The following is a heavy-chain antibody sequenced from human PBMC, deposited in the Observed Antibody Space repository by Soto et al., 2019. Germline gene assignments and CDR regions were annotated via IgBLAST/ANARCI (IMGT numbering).Heavy chain of an antibody. V-gene: IGHV1-18*01. CDR3: ARTGILTGRNWFDP. CDR2: ISAYNGNT. J-gene: IGHJ5*02. D-gene: IGHD3-9*01. Sequence: ASVKVSCKASGYTFTSYGISWVRQAPGQGLEWMGWISAYNGNTNYAQKLQGRVTMTPDTSTSTAYMELRSLRSDDTAVYYCARTGILTGRNWFDPWGQGTLVTAPQ. CDR1: GYTFTSYG.